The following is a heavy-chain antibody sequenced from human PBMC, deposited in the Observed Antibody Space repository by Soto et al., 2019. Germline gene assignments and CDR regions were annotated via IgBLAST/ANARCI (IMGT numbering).Heavy chain of an antibody. CDR1: GFTFSSYS. Sequence: LRLSCAASGFTFSSYSMNWVRQAPGKGLEWVSSISSSSSYIYYADSVKGRFTISRDNAKNSLYLQMNSLRAEDTAVYYCASTPTKEYYFDYWGQGTLVTVSS. V-gene: IGHV3-21*01. CDR2: ISSSSSYI. CDR3: ASTPTKEYYFDY. J-gene: IGHJ4*02.